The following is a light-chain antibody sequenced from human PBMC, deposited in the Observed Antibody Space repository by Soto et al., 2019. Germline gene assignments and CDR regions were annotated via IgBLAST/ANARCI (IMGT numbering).Light chain of an antibody. CDR2: EVS. CDR3: SSYTTSSTLV. Sequence: QSVLTQPACVSVSPGQSMTISCTGTSSDVGGYNYVSWYQQHPGKAPKLMIYEVSNRPSGVSNRFSGSKSGNTASLTISGLQVEDEADYYCSSYTTSSTLVFGTGTKVTVL. V-gene: IGLV2-14*01. J-gene: IGLJ1*01. CDR1: SSDVGGYNY.